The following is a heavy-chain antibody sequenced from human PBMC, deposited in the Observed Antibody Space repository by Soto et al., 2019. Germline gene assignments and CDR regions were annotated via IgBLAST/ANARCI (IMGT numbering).Heavy chain of an antibody. CDR1: GYTFRNFV. CDR3: ARERQWDPLPY. V-gene: IGHV1-18*01. Sequence: VRLVQSGAEVKKPGASVKVSCEAYGYTFRNFVITWVRQAPGQGLEWIGWVSGYNRYTNYSQKFEDRVTMTTDTSTSMAYLELRRLRIDDTAVYYCARERQWDPLPYWGPGTL. J-gene: IGHJ4*02. CDR2: VSGYNRYT. D-gene: IGHD1-26*01.